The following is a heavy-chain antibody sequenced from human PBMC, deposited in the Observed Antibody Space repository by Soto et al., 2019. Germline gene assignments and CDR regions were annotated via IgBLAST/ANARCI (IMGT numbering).Heavy chain of an antibody. CDR2: INPNSGGT. V-gene: IGHV1-2*02. J-gene: IGHJ4*02. CDR3: ARFQGRRSHHSGYDSDPNN. CDR1: GYTFTGYY. D-gene: IGHD5-12*01. Sequence: ASVKVSCKASGYTFTGYYMHWVRQAPGQGLEWMGWINPNSGGTNYAQKFQGRVTMTRDTSISTAYMELSRLRSDDTAVYYCARFQGRRSHHSGYDSDPNNWGQGALVTVSS.